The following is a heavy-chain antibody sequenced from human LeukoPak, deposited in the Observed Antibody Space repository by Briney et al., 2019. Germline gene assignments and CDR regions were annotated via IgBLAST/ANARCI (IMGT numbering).Heavy chain of an antibody. CDR2: IYYTGST. CDR3: ASRKLGNDY. CDR1: GGSVSDYY. J-gene: IGHJ4*02. Sequence: SETLTLTCTVSGGSVSDYYWSWIRQSPGKGLEWIVYIYYTGSTSYNPSLRSRVPISAETSKNQLSLKLSSVTAADTAVYYCASRKLGNDYWGGGTLVTVCS. D-gene: IGHD7-27*01. V-gene: IGHV4-59*02.